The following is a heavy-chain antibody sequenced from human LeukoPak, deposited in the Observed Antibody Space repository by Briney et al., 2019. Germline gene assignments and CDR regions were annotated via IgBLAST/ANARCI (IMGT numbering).Heavy chain of an antibody. CDR3: ARMAAAGKNPPSSFDY. J-gene: IGHJ4*02. Sequence: GGSLRLSCAASGFTVSSNYMNWVRQAPGKGLEWVSVIYSGGSTYYADSVKGRFTISRDNSKNTLYLQMNSLRAEDTAVYYCARMAAAGKNPPSSFDYWGQGTLVTVSS. V-gene: IGHV3-53*01. CDR1: GFTVSSNY. D-gene: IGHD6-13*01. CDR2: IYSGGST.